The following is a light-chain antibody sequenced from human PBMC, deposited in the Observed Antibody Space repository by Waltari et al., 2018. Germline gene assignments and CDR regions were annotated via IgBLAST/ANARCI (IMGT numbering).Light chain of an antibody. V-gene: IGLV2-14*01. Sequence: QSALTQPASVSGSPGQSITISCTGTSGDLGNYKFVPWYQQEPGRAPKLIVYDVSQRPSGVSNRFSGSKSGNTASLTISGLQAEDEADYYCSSYTTASSWVFGGGTKLTVL. J-gene: IGLJ3*02. CDR1: SGDLGNYKF. CDR2: DVS. CDR3: SSYTTASSWV.